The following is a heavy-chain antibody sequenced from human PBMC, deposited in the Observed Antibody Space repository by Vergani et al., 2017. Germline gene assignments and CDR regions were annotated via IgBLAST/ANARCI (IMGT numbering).Heavy chain of an antibody. J-gene: IGHJ5*02. CDR2: IIPILGIA. CDR3: ARDFSYGRS. CDR1: GSTFNSYT. D-gene: IGHD5-18*01. Sequence: QVQLVQSGAEVKKPGSSVKVSCKASGSTFNSYTVSWVRQAPGQGLEWMGRIIPILGIANYAQKFQGRVTITADKSTSTAYMELSSLRSEDTAVYYCARDFSYGRSWGQGTLVTVSS. V-gene: IGHV1-69*08.